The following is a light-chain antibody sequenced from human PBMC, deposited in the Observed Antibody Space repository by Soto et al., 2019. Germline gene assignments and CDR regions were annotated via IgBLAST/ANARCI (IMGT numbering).Light chain of an antibody. V-gene: IGKV3-11*01. CDR2: DAS. CDR3: QRRSKGPT. J-gene: IGKJ3*01. CDR1: QSVSSS. Sequence: ELVLTQSPATLSLSPGERATLSCRASQSVSSSLSWYQQKPGQAPSLLIYDASNRATGIPARFSGSGSGTDFSLTISSLEPEDFAVYYCQRRSKGPTFGHGTNVDSK.